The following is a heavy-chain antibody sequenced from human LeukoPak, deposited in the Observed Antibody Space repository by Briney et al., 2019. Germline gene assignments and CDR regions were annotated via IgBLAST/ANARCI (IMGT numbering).Heavy chain of an antibody. CDR3: ASGEAAAYTYFDY. Sequence: ASVKVSCKASGGTFSSYAISWVRQAPGQGLEWMGRIIPILGIANYAQKFQGRVTITADKSTSTAYMELSSLRSEDTAVYYCASGEAAAYTYFDYWGQGTLVTVSS. D-gene: IGHD6-13*01. CDR1: GGTFSSYA. CDR2: IIPILGIA. J-gene: IGHJ4*02. V-gene: IGHV1-69*04.